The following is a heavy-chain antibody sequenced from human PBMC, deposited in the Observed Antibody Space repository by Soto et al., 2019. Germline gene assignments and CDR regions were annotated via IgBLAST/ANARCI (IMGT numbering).Heavy chain of an antibody. J-gene: IGHJ5*02. CDR1: GGTFSSYA. CDR3: ARDRGGDDYGDYWWFDP. Sequence: QVQLVQSGAEVKKPGSSVKVSCKASGGTFSSYAISWVRQAPGQGLEWMGGIIPIFGTANYAQKFQGRVTITADESTSTAYMELSSLGSEDTAVYYCARDRGGDDYGDYWWFDPWGQGTLVTVSS. D-gene: IGHD4-17*01. V-gene: IGHV1-69*12. CDR2: IIPIFGTA.